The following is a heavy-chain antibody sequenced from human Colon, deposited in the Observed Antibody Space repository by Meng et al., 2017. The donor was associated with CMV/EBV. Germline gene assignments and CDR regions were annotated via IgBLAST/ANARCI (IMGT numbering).Heavy chain of an antibody. J-gene: IGHJ4*02. CDR1: GFTFSDYY. CDR3: ARYYNAHLGAYYFDY. Sequence: GGSLRLSCAASGFTFSDYYMIWIRQAPGKGLEWVSYISSSGSTTYYADSVKGRFTISRDNSKNTLYLQMNSLRAEDTAVYYCARYYNAHLGAYYFDYWGQGTLVTVSS. V-gene: IGHV3-11*04. CDR2: ISSSGSTT. D-gene: IGHD3-10*01.